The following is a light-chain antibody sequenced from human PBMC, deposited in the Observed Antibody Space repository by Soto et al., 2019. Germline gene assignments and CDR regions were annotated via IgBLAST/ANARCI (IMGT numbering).Light chain of an antibody. J-gene: IGKJ1*01. CDR3: QQYGSSPQWT. CDR2: GAS. V-gene: IGKV3-20*01. CDR1: QSVSSSY. Sequence: EIVLTQSPGTLSLSPGERATLSCRASQSVSSSYLAWYQQKPGQAPRLLIYGASSRATGIPDRFSGSGSGTDFTLTISRLEPEDFAVYYCQQYGSSPQWTFGQGTNVYIK.